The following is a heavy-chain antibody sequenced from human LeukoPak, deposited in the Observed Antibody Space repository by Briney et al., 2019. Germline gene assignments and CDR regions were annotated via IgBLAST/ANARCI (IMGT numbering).Heavy chain of an antibody. CDR3: AKDRTMFSGDDAFDI. Sequence: GGSLRLSCAASGFTFSSYWMHWVRQAPGKGLVWVSRIKSDGTSTSYADSVKGRFTISRDNSKNTLYLQMNSLRAEDTAVYYCAKDRTMFSGDDAFDIWGQGTMVTVSS. D-gene: IGHD3-10*02. J-gene: IGHJ3*02. CDR2: IKSDGTST. CDR1: GFTFSSYW. V-gene: IGHV3-74*01.